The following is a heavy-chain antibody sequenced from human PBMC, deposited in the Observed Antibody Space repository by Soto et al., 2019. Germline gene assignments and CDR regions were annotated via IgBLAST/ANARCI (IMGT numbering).Heavy chain of an antibody. CDR1: GGSICSSNW. CDR3: ARGDCSGGSCYSVDI. Sequence: SETLSLTCAVCGGSICSSNWWSWVRQPPGKGLEWIGYIYYSGSTNYNPSLKSRVTISVDTSKNQFSLKLSSVTAADTAVYYCARGDCSGGSCYSVDIWGQGTMVTVSS. D-gene: IGHD2-15*01. V-gene: IGHV4-4*02. CDR2: IYYSGST. J-gene: IGHJ3*02.